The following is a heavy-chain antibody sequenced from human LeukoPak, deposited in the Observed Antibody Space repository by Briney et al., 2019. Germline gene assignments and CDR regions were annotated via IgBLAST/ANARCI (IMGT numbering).Heavy chain of an antibody. D-gene: IGHD5-12*01. Sequence: SVKVSCKSSGGSFSTYAVNWVRQAPGQGLEWMGMLIPVLGMSHYAPGFQGRVTLTADRSTNTAYMELDRLTSDDTAVYFCARDRGGGFDLAFFDHWGQGTLVTVSS. V-gene: IGHV1-69*04. CDR1: GGSFSTYA. J-gene: IGHJ4*02. CDR3: ARDRGGGFDLAFFDH. CDR2: LIPVLGMS.